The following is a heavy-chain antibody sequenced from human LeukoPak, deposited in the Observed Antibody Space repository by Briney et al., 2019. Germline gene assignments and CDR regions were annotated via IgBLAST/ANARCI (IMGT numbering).Heavy chain of an antibody. J-gene: IGHJ4*02. D-gene: IGHD4-11*01. CDR2: ISSDNGDT. V-gene: IGHV1-18*01. CDR3: ARWGNSNWWEHLGDY. CDR1: GYTFTSHG. Sequence: GASVKVSFKASGYTFTSHGFTWVRQAPGQGLEWLAWISSDNGDTKYAQKFHGRVTMTTDTPTTTAYLELRSLTSDDTAVYYCARWGNSNWWEHLGDYWGQGTLVTVSP.